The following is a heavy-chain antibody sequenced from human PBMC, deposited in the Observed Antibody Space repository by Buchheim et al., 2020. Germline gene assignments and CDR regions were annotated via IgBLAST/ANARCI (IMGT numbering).Heavy chain of an antibody. CDR1: GYTFTSDD. J-gene: IGHJ6*02. D-gene: IGHD6-19*01. Sequence: QVQLVQSGAEVKKPGASVKVSCKASGYTFTSDDINWVRPATGQGLEWTGWMNPNSGNTGYAQKFQGRVTMTRNTSISTAYMELSSLRSEDTAVYYCARGGFGSSGWRYYYYYYGMDVWGQGTT. CDR3: ARGGFGSSGWRYYYYYYGMDV. CDR2: MNPNSGNT. V-gene: IGHV1-8*01.